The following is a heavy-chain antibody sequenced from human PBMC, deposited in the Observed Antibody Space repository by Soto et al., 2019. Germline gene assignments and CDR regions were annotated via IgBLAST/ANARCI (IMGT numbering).Heavy chain of an antibody. D-gene: IGHD4-17*01. J-gene: IGHJ4*02. CDR3: VQNYGDYVY. CDR2: IYVDGSGT. CDR1: GLTFSRSW. Sequence: EVQLVESGGGLVQPGGSLRLSCASSGLTFSRSWMHWVRQVPGKGLVWVSRIYVDGSGTTYADSVKGRFTISRDNAKNTLYLQMNSLRGEDTAVYYWVQNYGDYVYWGQGTLVSVSS. V-gene: IGHV3-74*01.